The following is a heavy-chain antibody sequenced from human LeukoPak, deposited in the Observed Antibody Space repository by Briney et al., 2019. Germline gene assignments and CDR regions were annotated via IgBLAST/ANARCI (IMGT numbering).Heavy chain of an antibody. V-gene: IGHV4-61*01. J-gene: IGHJ3*02. CDR2: IYYSGST. CDR1: GGSVSSGSYY. Sequence: SETLSLTCTVSGGSVSSGSYYWSWIRQPPGKGLEWIGYIYYSGSTNYNPSLKSRVTISVDTSKNQFSLKLSSATAADTAVYYCATLQGGPNYYDSSGRGAFDIWGQGTMVTVSS. D-gene: IGHD3-22*01. CDR3: ATLQGGPNYYDSSGRGAFDI.